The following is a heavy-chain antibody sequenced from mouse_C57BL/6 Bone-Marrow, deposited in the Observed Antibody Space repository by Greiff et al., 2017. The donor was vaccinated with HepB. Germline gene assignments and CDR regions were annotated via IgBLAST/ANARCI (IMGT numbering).Heavy chain of an antibody. D-gene: IGHD2-1*01. CDR2: IWSDGST. J-gene: IGHJ3*01. V-gene: IGHV2-6*03. CDR3: ASYGNYAWFAY. Sequence: VKLMESGPGLVAPSQSLSITCTVSGFSLTSYGVHWVRQPPGKGLEWLVVIWSDGSTTYNSAPKSRLSISKDNTKSQDFLKMNSLQTDDTAMYYCASYGNYAWFAYWGQGTRVTVSA. CDR1: GFSLTSYG.